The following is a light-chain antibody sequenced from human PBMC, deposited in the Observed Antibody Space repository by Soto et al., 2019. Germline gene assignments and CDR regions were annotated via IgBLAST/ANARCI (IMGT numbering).Light chain of an antibody. Sequence: DVVMTQTPLSSPVPLGQPASISCRSSQSLEHSDGNTYLNWLHQRLGQPPRLHIYKVSHRFSGVPDRLRGRSVGTDSTPKVTRVEVEDVGIYYWMQAAHYRPYTFGPGTKL. CDR2: KVS. CDR3: MQAAHYRPYT. CDR1: QSLEHSDGNTY. J-gene: IGKJ2*01. V-gene: IGKV2-24*01.